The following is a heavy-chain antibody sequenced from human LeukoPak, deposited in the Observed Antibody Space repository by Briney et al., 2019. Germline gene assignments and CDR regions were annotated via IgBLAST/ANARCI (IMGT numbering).Heavy chain of an antibody. D-gene: IGHD3-22*01. CDR3: ARGNPLDYYDSSGYFRKHYYYYYMDV. J-gene: IGHJ6*03. CDR1: AGSISSYY. CDR2: INHRVST. V-gene: IGHV4-34*04. Sequence: SESLSLTCPVSAGSISSYYWSWIRQPPGKGLEWIGEINHRVSTNTHPSLKSRATIPVDTSKSQFSLKRSSVTAADTAVYYCARGNPLDYYDSSGYFRKHYYYYYMDVWGKGTTVTVSS.